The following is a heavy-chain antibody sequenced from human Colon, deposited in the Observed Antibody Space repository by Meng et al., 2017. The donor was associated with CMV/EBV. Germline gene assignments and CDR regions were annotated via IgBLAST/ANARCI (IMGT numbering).Heavy chain of an antibody. J-gene: IGHJ4*02. CDR2: IGDSGGAT. V-gene: IGHV3-48*03. CDR3: ARVRRAGNWRLFDY. CDR1: KFAFPKYA. D-gene: IGHD3-3*01. Sequence: GGSLRLSCAASKFAFPKYAMTWVRQAPGKGLESIAHIGDSGGATYYADSVKGRFTISRDNAKNSLYLQMSGLRAGDTSFYYCARVRRAGNWRLFDYWGQGTLVTVSS.